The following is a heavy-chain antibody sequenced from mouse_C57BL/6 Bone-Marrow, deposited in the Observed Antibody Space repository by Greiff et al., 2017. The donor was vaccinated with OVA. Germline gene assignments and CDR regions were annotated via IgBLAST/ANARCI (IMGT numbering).Heavy chain of an antibody. CDR2: INPSSGYT. CDR3: ARWRNDGYYWFAY. V-gene: IGHV1-7*01. Sequence: QVQLQQSGAELAKPGASVKLSCKASGYTFTSYWIHWVKQRPGQGLEWIGYINPSSGYTRYNQKFKDKATLTADKSSSTAYMQLSSLTYEDSAVYYCARWRNDGYYWFAYWGQGTLVTVSA. J-gene: IGHJ3*01. CDR1: GYTFTSYW. D-gene: IGHD2-3*01.